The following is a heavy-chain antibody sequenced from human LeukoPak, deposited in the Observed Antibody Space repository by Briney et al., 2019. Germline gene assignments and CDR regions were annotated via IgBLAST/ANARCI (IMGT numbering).Heavy chain of an antibody. Sequence: PSETLSLTCTVSGGSLSSYYWSWIRQPPGKGLEWIGYIYYSGSTNYNPSLKSRVTISVDTSKNQFSLKLSSVTAADTAVYYCASSHYDILTGSFQNWFDPWGQGTLVTVSS. D-gene: IGHD3-9*01. CDR3: ASSHYDILTGSFQNWFDP. J-gene: IGHJ5*02. V-gene: IGHV4-59*08. CDR1: GGSLSSYY. CDR2: IYYSGST.